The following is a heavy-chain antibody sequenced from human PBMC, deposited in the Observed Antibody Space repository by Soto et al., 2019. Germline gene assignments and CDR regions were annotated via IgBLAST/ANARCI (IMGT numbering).Heavy chain of an antibody. J-gene: IGHJ6*02. V-gene: IGHV4-31*03. Sequence: SETLSLTCTVSGGSISSGGYYWSWIRQHPGKGLEWIGYIYYSGSTYYNPSLKSRVTISVDTSKNQFSLKLSSVTAADTAVYYCARDTARGYYYGMDVWGQGTTVTVS. CDR3: ARDTARGYYYGMDV. CDR1: GGSISSGGYY. CDR2: IYYSGST. D-gene: IGHD5-18*01.